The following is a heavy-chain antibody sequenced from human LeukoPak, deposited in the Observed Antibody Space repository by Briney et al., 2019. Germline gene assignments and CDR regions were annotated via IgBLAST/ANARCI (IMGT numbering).Heavy chain of an antibody. CDR1: GFTFSSYG. J-gene: IGHJ4*02. CDR2: IWYDGSNK. Sequence: GRSLRLSCAASGFTFSSYGMHWVRQAPGKGLEWVAVIWYDGSNKYYADSVKGRFIISRDNSKNTLYLQMNSLRAEDTAVYYCAGGYCSSTSCFDYWGQGTLVTVSS. V-gene: IGHV3-33*01. CDR3: AGGYCSSTSCFDY. D-gene: IGHD2-2*01.